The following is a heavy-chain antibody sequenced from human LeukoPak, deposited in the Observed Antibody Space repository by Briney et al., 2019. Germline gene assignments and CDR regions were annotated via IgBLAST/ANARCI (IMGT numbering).Heavy chain of an antibody. D-gene: IGHD6-13*01. J-gene: IGHJ5*02. V-gene: IGHV1-69*06. CDR3: ARGLYGRAGHSSSWPIFDP. CDR2: IIPIFGTA. CDR1: GGTFSSYA. Sequence: SVKVSCKASGGTFSSYAISWVRQAPGQGLEWMGGIIPIFGTANYAQKFQGRVTITADKSTSTAYMELSSLRSEDTAVYYCARGLYGRAGHSSSWPIFDPWGQGTLVTVSS.